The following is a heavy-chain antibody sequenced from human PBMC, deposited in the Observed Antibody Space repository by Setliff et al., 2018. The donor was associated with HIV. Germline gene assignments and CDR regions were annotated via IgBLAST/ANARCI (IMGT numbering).Heavy chain of an antibody. CDR1: GGSINNFY. Sequence: TVSGGSINNFYWSWIRQPPGKGLEWIGYISTSGSTKYNPSLKSRVTILVDPSNNQFSLRLSSVTAADTTVYYCARHSGLGGYYSPFDYWGPGTLVTVSS. D-gene: IGHD3-22*01. CDR2: ISTSGST. V-gene: IGHV4-4*09. CDR3: ARHSGLGGYYSPFDY. J-gene: IGHJ4*02.